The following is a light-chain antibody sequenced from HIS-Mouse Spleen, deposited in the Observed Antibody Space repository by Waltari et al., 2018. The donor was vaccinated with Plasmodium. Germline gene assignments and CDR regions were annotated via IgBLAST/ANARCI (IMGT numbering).Light chain of an antibody. J-gene: IGLJ3*02. Sequence: QSALTQPASVSGSPGQSITISCTGTSSDVGSYTLVSWYQQHPGKAPKLMIYEGSKRPSGVSNRFSGSKSGNTASLTISGLQAEDEADYYCCSYAGSSTWVF. V-gene: IGLV2-23*01. CDR1: SSDVGSYTL. CDR2: EGS. CDR3: CSYAGSSTWV.